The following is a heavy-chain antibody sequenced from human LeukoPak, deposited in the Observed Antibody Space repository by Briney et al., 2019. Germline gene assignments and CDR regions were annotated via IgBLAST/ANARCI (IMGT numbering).Heavy chain of an antibody. CDR3: AREYCSGGGCRNYGMDV. D-gene: IGHD2-15*01. J-gene: IGHJ6*02. CDR2: ISAYNGNT. CDR1: GYTFTSYY. Sequence: GASVKVSCKASGYTFTSYYMHWVRQAPGQGLEWMGWISAYNGNTNYAQKFRGSVTMTTDTFTSTAYMELRSLRSDDTAVYYCAREYCSGGGCRNYGMDVWGQGTTVTVSS. V-gene: IGHV1-18*04.